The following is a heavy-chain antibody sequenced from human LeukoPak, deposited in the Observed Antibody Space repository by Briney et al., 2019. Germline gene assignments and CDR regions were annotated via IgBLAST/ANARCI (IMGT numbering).Heavy chain of an antibody. CDR1: GGSFSGHY. V-gene: IGHV4-34*01. CDR2: INHSGST. Sequence: PSETLSLTCAVYGGSFSGHYWSWIRQPPGKGLEWIGEINHSGSTNYNPSLKSRVTISVDTPKNQFSLNLNSVTAADTAVYYCARGSQYYYDSTGYYSHDYWGQGTLVTVSS. CDR3: ARGSQYYYDSTGYYSHDY. D-gene: IGHD3-22*01. J-gene: IGHJ4*02.